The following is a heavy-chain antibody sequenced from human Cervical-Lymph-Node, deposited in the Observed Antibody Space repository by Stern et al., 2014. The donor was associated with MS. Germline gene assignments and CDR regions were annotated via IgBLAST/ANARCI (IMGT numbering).Heavy chain of an antibody. Sequence: QDQLVQSGAEVQKPGSSVKVSCRASGGTFSSSDISWVRQAPGQGLEGMGGISPIIGTANYAQKYQGRVTITADESTSTAYMELSSLRSEDTAIYYCALGGFGHYFEYWGQGTLVTVSS. CDR2: ISPIIGTA. V-gene: IGHV1-69*12. CDR3: ALGGFGHYFEY. J-gene: IGHJ4*02. D-gene: IGHD3-10*01. CDR1: GGTFSSSD.